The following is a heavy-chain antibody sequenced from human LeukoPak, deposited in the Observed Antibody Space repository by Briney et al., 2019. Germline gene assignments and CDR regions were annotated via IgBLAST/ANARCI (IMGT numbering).Heavy chain of an antibody. Sequence: TGGSLRLSCAASGFTFSSYGMHWVRQAPGKGLEWVAFIRYDGSNKYYADSVKGRFTISRDNSKNTLYLQMNSLRAEDTAVYYCAKDGAAAEYYYYYMDVWGKGTTVTVSS. D-gene: IGHD6-13*01. CDR2: IRYDGSNK. CDR1: GFTFSSYG. CDR3: AKDGAAAEYYYYYMDV. J-gene: IGHJ6*03. V-gene: IGHV3-30*02.